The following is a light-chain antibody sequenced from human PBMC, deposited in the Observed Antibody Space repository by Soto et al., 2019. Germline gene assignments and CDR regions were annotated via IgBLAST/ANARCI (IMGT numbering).Light chain of an antibody. CDR2: DAS. V-gene: IGKV3-11*01. J-gene: IGKJ1*01. Sequence: EIVLTQSPGTLSLSPGERATLSCRASQSVGSIYLAWYQQKPGQAPRLLIYDASNRATGIPARFSGSGSGTDFTLTISSLEPEDFAVYYCQQRSNWPPWTFGQGTKVDIK. CDR1: QSVGSIY. CDR3: QQRSNWPPWT.